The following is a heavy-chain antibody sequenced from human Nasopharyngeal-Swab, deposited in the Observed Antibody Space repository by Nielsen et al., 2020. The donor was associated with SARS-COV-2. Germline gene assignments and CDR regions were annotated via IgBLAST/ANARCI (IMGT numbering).Heavy chain of an antibody. CDR1: GGSISSSSYY. D-gene: IGHD2-15*01. V-gene: IGHV4-39*07. Sequence: SETLSLTCTVSGGSISSSSYYWGWIRQPPGKGLEWIGSIYYSGSTYYNPSLKSRVTISVDTSKNQFSLKLSSVTAADTAVYYCARGRREYCSGGSCYNGRAFDIWGQGTMVTVSS. CDR3: ARGRREYCSGGSCYNGRAFDI. J-gene: IGHJ3*02. CDR2: IYYSGST.